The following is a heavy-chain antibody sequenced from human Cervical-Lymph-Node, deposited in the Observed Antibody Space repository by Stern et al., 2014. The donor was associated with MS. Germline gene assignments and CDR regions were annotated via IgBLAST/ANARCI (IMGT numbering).Heavy chain of an antibody. J-gene: IGHJ4*02. CDR2: MNPNSGNQ. Sequence: QVQLVEYGAEVKKPVASVKVSCQASGYTFTSYDINWVRQATGPGLEWMGWMNPNSGNQGYAQKFQGRVPMTRNTSISTAYMELSSLRSEDTAVYYCARGQRVVVAATRAGFGYWGQGTLVTVSS. D-gene: IGHD2-15*01. V-gene: IGHV1-8*01. CDR1: GYTFTSYD. CDR3: ARGQRVVVAATRAGFGY.